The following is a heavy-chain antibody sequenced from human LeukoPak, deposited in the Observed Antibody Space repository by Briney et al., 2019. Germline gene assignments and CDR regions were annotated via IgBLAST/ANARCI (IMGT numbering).Heavy chain of an antibody. J-gene: IGHJ3*02. D-gene: IGHD3-16*02. CDR1: GFTFSSYS. CDR2: ISSSSSSI. V-gene: IGHV3-48*01. Sequence: GGSLRLSCAASGFTFSSYSMNWVRQAPGKGLEWLSYISSSSSSIYYADSVKGRFTISRDNAKNSLYLQMNSLRAEDTAVYYCARRSTRDLSAFDIWGPRTMVTVSS. CDR3: ARRSTRDLSAFDI.